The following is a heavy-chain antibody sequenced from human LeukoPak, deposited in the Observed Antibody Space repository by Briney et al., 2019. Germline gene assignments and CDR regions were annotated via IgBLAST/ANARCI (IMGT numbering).Heavy chain of an antibody. CDR1: GFSVSGHY. Sequence: GGSLRLSCAASGFSVSGHYMSWVRQAPGKGLEWVSLLYTDGTTYYADSVRGRFTISRDSSTNTLYLQMSSLRADDTAVYYCAKDRLRYFDPDTNFDYWGQGTLVTVSS. J-gene: IGHJ4*02. D-gene: IGHD3-9*01. CDR3: AKDRLRYFDPDTNFDY. V-gene: IGHV3-53*01. CDR2: LYTDGTT.